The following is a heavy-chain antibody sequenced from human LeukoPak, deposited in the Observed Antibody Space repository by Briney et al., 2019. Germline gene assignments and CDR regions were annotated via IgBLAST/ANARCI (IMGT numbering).Heavy chain of an antibody. Sequence: SGTLSLTCAVSGYSISSGYYWGWIRQPPGKGLEWIGSIYHSGSTYYNPSLKSRVTISVDTSKNQFSLKLSSVTAADTAVYYCARDRSGYGNWGQGTLVTVSS. CDR1: GYSISSGYY. J-gene: IGHJ4*02. CDR2: IYHSGST. CDR3: ARDRSGYGN. D-gene: IGHD5-12*01. V-gene: IGHV4-38-2*02.